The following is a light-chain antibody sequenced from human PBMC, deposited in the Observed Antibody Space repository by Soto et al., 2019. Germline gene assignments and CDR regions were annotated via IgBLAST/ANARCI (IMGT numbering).Light chain of an antibody. J-gene: IGKJ5*01. V-gene: IGKV3-20*01. CDR1: QSVSSY. Sequence: IVLTQSPCTLSLSPGAIATLSCRASQSVSSYLAWYQQKPGQAPRLLIYGASTRATDIPARFSGSGSGTDFSLTIRGLKPEDFAVYYCQQYRMSPNTFGQGTRLEI. CDR3: QQYRMSPNT. CDR2: GAS.